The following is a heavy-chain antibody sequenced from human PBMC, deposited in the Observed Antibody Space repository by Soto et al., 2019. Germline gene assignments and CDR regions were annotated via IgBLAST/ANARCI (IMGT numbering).Heavy chain of an antibody. J-gene: IGHJ6*02. CDR3: ARDRLDIVVVPAAIGYYYYGMDV. Sequence: PSETLSLTCTVSGGSISSGGYYWSWIRQHPGKGLEWIGYIYYSGSTYYNPSLKSRVTISVDTSKNQFSLKLSSVTAADTAVYYCARDRLDIVVVPAAIGYYYYGMDVWGQGTTVT. CDR1: GGSISSGGYY. CDR2: IYYSGST. D-gene: IGHD2-2*01. V-gene: IGHV4-31*03.